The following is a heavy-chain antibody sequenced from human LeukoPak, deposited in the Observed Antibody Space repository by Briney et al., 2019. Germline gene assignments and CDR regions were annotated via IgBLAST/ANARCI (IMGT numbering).Heavy chain of an antibody. Sequence: KPSETLSLTCTVSGGSISSYYWSWIRQPPGKGLEWIGYIYYSGSTNYNPSLKSRVTISVDTSKNQFSLKLSSVTAADTAVYYCVRLDTTGDYWGQGTLVTVSS. CDR1: GGSISSYY. D-gene: IGHD5-18*01. CDR3: VRLDTTGDY. CDR2: IYYSGST. J-gene: IGHJ4*02. V-gene: IGHV4-59*01.